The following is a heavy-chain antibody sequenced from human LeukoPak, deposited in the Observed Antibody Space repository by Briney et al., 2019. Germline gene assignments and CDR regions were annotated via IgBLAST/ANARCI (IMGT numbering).Heavy chain of an antibody. D-gene: IGHD1-14*01. CDR3: ARYDEGTIGTLISN. CDR2: INPNSGGT. CDR1: GYTFTGYY. V-gene: IGHV1-2*02. Sequence: ASVKVSCKASGYTFTGYYMHWVRQAPGQGLKWMGWINPNSGGTNYAQKFQGRVTMTRDTSISTAYMELSRLRSDDTAVYYCARYDEGTIGTLISNWGQGTLVTVSS. J-gene: IGHJ4*02.